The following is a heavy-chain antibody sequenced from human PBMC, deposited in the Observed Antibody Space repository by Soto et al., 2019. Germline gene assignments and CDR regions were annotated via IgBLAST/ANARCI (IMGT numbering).Heavy chain of an antibody. CDR2: INTSGGST. CDR1: GFTFSTYA. V-gene: IGHV3-23*01. Sequence: EVQLLESGGDLVQPGGSLRLSCAASGFTFSTYAMSWVRQAPGKGLEWVSTINTSGGSTYYADSVKGRFTISRDNSKNTLYLQMNSLRPEDTAVYYCAKFYGGKAGHTYTTDPWGQGTLVTVSS. J-gene: IGHJ5*02. CDR3: AKFYGGKAGHTYTTDP. D-gene: IGHD2-15*01.